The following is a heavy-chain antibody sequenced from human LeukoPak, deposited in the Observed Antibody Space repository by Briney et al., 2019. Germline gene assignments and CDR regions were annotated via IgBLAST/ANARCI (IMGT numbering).Heavy chain of an antibody. V-gene: IGHV3-15*01. J-gene: IGHJ4*02. CDR1: GFTFTNAW. D-gene: IGHD5-12*01. Sequence: PGGFLRLSCAASGFTFTNAWMTWVRQAPGKGLEWVGRIKSKTHGGTTDYAAPVKGRFTISRDDSKNTLYLQMNSLKTEDTAIYYCTTAGYSGYDWNYWGQGALVTVSS. CDR3: TTAGYSGYDWNY. CDR2: IKSKTHGGTT.